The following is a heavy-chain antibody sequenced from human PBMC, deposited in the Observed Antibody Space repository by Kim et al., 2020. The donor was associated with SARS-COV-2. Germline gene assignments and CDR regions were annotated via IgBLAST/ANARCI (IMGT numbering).Heavy chain of an antibody. V-gene: IGHV4-39*01. D-gene: IGHD6-13*01. J-gene: IGHJ4*02. Sequence: LQSQVTISVDTSKTQFYLKLSSVTAADTAVYYCARTIRVSIAAAGYYFDYWGQGTLVTVSS. CDR3: ARTIRVSIAAAGYYFDY.